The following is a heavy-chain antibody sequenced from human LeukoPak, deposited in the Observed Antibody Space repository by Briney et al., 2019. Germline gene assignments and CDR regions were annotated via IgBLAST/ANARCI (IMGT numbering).Heavy chain of an antibody. V-gene: IGHV3-23*01. Sequence: PGGSLRLSCAVSGFTFSSYAMSWVRQAPGKGLEWVSAISGGGGGNTYYADSVKGRFTISRDNSKNTLYLQMNSLKTEDTAVYYCTTIREDYYYMDVWGKGTTVTVSS. CDR2: ISGGGGGNT. J-gene: IGHJ6*03. D-gene: IGHD5-24*01. CDR1: GFTFSSYA. CDR3: TTIREDYYYMDV.